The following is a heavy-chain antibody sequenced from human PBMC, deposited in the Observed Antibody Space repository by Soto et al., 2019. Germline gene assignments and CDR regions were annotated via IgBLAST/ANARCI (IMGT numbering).Heavy chain of an antibody. CDR2: INSDGSST. D-gene: IGHD3-10*01. J-gene: IGHJ5*02. Sequence: EVQLVESGGGLVQPGGSLRLSCAASGFTFSSYWMHWVRQAPGKGLVWVSRINSDGSSTSYADSVKGRFTISRDNAKNTLYLQMKSLRAEDTAVYYCARGSYDYGSGSYLPYNWFDPWGQGPLVTVSS. CDR3: ARGSYDYGSGSYLPYNWFDP. V-gene: IGHV3-74*01. CDR1: GFTFSSYW.